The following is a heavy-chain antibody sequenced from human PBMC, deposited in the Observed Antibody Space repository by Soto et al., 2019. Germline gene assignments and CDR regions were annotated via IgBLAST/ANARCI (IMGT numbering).Heavy chain of an antibody. CDR1: GYTFTSYY. CDR2: INPSGGST. Sequence: GXSVKVSCKASGYTFTSYYMHWVRQAPGQGLEWMGIINPSGGSTSYAQKFQGRVTMTRDTSTSTVYMELSSLRSEDTAVYYCARDACGGDCYWGYFDYWGQGTLVTVSS. V-gene: IGHV1-46*01. CDR3: ARDACGGDCYWGYFDY. J-gene: IGHJ4*02. D-gene: IGHD2-21*02.